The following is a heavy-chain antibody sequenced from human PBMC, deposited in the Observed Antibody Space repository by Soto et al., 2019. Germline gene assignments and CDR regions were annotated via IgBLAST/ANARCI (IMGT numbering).Heavy chain of an antibody. CDR2: ISAYNGNT. CDR1: GYTFTSYG. CDR3: ARKAGVYSSSWYPAEYFQH. V-gene: IGHV1-18*01. Sequence: ASVKVSFKASGYTFTSYGISWVRQAPGQGLEWMGWISAYNGNTNYAQKLQGRVTMTTDTSTSTAYMELRSLRSDDTAVYYCARKAGVYSSSWYPAEYFQHWGQGTLVTVSS. J-gene: IGHJ1*01. D-gene: IGHD6-13*01.